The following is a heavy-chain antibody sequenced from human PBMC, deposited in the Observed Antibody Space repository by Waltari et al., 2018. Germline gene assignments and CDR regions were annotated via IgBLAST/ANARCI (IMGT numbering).Heavy chain of an antibody. CDR2: INVGAGNT. CDR3: AGDSSHYDTGGYGNWFDP. CDR1: WYSRTTHG. J-gene: IGHJ5*02. V-gene: IGHV1-3*01. Sequence: HVQLVQSGTEVRKPGASVKISCKASWYSRTTHGLEWVRQVPGQRLEWKGWINVGAGNTKISEKFQDRVTITRDTSASTAYVELNSLKLEDTAVYYCAGDSSHYDTGGYGNWFDPWGQGTLVTVSP. D-gene: IGHD4-4*01.